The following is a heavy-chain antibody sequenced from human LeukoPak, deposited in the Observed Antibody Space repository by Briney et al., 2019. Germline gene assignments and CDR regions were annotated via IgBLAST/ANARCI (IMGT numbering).Heavy chain of an antibody. D-gene: IGHD3-3*01. J-gene: IGHJ4*02. CDR3: ARAIGIWSGLSY. CDR1: GFTFSSYW. Sequence: PGGSLRLSRAASGFTFSSYWMSWVRQAPGKGLEWVANIKQDGSEKNFVDSVKGRFTISRDNAKNSLYLQMNSLRAEDTAVYYCARAIGIWSGLSYWSQGTLVTVSS. V-gene: IGHV3-7*01. CDR2: IKQDGSEK.